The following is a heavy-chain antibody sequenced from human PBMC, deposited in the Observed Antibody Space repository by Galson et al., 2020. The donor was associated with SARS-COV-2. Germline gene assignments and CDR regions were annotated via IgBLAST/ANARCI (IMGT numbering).Heavy chain of an antibody. V-gene: IGHV4-39*01. J-gene: IGHJ5*02. D-gene: IGHD3-10*01. CDR1: GGSISSSSYY. CDR3: ARRGSGSYYANWFDP. Sequence: SETLSLTCTVSGGSISSSSYYRGWIRQPPGKGLEWIGSIYYSGSTYYNPSLKSRVTISIDTSKNQFSLKLSSVTAADTAVYYCARRGSGSYYANWFDPWGQGTLVTVSS. CDR2: IYYSGST.